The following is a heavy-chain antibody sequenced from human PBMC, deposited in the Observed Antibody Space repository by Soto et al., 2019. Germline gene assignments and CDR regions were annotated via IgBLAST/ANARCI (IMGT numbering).Heavy chain of an antibody. CDR2: INPSGGST. D-gene: IGHD2-15*01. CDR1: GYTFTSYY. V-gene: IGHV1-46*01. Sequence: QVQLVQSGAEVKKPGASVKVSCKASGYTFTSYYIHWVRQAPGQGLEWMGIINPSGGSTSYAQKFQGRVTMTRDTSTNTVYMELSSLRSRDTAVYYCARDVVVVAATYPAAFDIWGQGTMVTVSS. CDR3: ARDVVVVAATYPAAFDI. J-gene: IGHJ3*02.